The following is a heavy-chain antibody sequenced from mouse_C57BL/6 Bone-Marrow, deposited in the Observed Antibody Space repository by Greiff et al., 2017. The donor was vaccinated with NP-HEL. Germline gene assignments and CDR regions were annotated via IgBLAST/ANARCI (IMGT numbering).Heavy chain of an antibody. D-gene: IGHD2-5*01. Sequence: QVHVKQSGAELAKPGASVKLSCKASGYTFTSYWMHWVKQRPGQGLEWIGYINPSSGYTKYNQKFKDKATLTADKSSSTAYMQLSSLTYEDSAVYYCARPYYSNYFDCWGQGTTLTVSS. J-gene: IGHJ2*01. CDR3: ARPYYSNYFDC. CDR1: GYTFTSYW. V-gene: IGHV1-7*01. CDR2: INPSSGYT.